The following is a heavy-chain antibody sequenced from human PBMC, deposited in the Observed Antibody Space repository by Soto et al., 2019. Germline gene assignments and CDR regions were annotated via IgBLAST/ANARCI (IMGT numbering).Heavy chain of an antibody. D-gene: IGHD4-17*01. CDR1: GGTFSSYA. CDR2: IIPIFGTA. V-gene: IGHV1-69*01. Sequence: QVQLVQSGAEVKKPGSSVKVSCKASGGTFSSYAISWVRQAPGQGLEWMGGIIPIFGTANYAQKYQGRVTITADESTSTADMELCSLRSEDTAVYYCARDSGGTTVAFGMDVWGQGTTVTVSS. J-gene: IGHJ6*02. CDR3: ARDSGGTTVAFGMDV.